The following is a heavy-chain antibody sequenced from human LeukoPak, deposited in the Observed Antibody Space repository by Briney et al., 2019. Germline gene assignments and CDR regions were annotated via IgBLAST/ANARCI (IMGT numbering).Heavy chain of an antibody. CDR3: RRQGYTASYYFLAY. Sequence: SETLSLTCTVSSGSISSYYWGWVRQPPGKGLEWIGRIYTTGTTHYNPSLKSRVTMSMDTSTNQFSLNPRSMPAAPTAVYYCRRQGYTASYYFLAYCSQGTLVAVS. D-gene: IGHD1-26*01. CDR2: IYTTGTT. V-gene: IGHV4-4*07. CDR1: SGSISSYY. J-gene: IGHJ4*02.